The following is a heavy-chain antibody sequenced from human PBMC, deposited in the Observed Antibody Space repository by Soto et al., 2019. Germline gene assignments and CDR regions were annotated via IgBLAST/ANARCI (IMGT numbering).Heavy chain of an antibody. D-gene: IGHD2-2*01. V-gene: IGHV4-39*01. J-gene: IGHJ6*02. CDR1: GGSISSSSYY. Sequence: SETLSLTCTVSGGSISSSSYYWGWIRQPPGKGLEWIGSIYYSGSTYYNPSLKSRVTISVDTSKNQFSLKLSSVTAADTAVYYCARHAPEPPFLVVPAMMEYYYGMDVWGQGTTVTVSS. CDR2: IYYSGST. CDR3: ARHAPEPPFLVVPAMMEYYYGMDV.